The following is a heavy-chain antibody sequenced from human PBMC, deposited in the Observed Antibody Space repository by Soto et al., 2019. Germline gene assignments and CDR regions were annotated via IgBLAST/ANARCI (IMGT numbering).Heavy chain of an antibody. V-gene: IGHV3-23*01. CDR3: AKDKYGEGDGWFDP. CDR2: ICGSGGNT. CDR1: GVTCISYG. D-gene: IGHD4-17*01. J-gene: IGHJ5*02. Sequence: GGSLRLSCAASGVTCISYGMHWVRQAPGKGLEWVAAICGSGGNTYYADSVKGRFTISRDNSKNTLYLQMNSLRAEDTAVYYCAKDKYGEGDGWFDPWGQGTLVTVSS.